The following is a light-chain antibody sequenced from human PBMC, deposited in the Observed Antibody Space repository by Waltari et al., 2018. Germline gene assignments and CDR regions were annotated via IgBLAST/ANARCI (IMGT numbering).Light chain of an antibody. CDR3: QQYGTSPFT. CDR1: QSVQSGY. Sequence: EIVFTQSPGTLSLSPGERATHPCRASQSVQSGYLAWLQQKPGQAPRLLISVTSSSATSIPDRFSASGSETDFNLFSSRQEPEDFAVYYCQQYGTSPFTFGGGTKVEIK. CDR2: VTS. V-gene: IGKV3-20*01. J-gene: IGKJ4*01.